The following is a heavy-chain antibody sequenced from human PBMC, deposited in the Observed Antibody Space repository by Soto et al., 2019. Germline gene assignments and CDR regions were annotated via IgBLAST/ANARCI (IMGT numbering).Heavy chain of an antibody. D-gene: IGHD6-19*01. CDR3: ARQWLFDY. CDR2: INPSYSDA. Sequence: EVQLVQSGAEVKKPGESLRISCKISGYTFTSYWIAWVRQMPGKGLEWMGIINPSYSDARYGPSFQGQVTISVDKSISTAYLQWSSLKASDTAMYDCARQWLFDYWGQGTLVTVSS. V-gene: IGHV5-51*01. CDR1: GYTFTSYW. J-gene: IGHJ4*02.